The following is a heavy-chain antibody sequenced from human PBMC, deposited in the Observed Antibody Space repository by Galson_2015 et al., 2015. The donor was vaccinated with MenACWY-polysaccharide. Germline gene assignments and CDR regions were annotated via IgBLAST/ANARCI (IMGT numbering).Heavy chain of an antibody. CDR3: ARVQGGCSNDWYHPYYFDY. CDR2: ISSDGSST. CDR1: GFTFSSYW. D-gene: IGHD6-13*01. V-gene: IGHV3-74*01. Sequence: SLRLSCAASGFTFSSYWMHWVRQVPGKGLVWVSRISSDGSSTSYADSVKGRFTISRDNAKNTLHLQMNSLRVEDTAVYYCARVQGGCSNDWYHPYYFDYWGQGTLVTVSS. J-gene: IGHJ4*02.